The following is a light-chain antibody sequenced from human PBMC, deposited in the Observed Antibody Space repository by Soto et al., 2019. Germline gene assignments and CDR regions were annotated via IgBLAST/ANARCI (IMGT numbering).Light chain of an antibody. CDR3: AAWDDSRNGPV. CDR2: SNN. V-gene: IGLV1-44*01. Sequence: QSVLTQPPSASGTPGQRVTISCSGSSSNIGSNTVNWYQQLPGTAPKLLIYSNNQRPSGVPDRFSGSKSGTSGSLAISGLQSEDGADYYCAAWDDSRNGPVFGTGTKLTVL. J-gene: IGLJ1*01. CDR1: SSNIGSNT.